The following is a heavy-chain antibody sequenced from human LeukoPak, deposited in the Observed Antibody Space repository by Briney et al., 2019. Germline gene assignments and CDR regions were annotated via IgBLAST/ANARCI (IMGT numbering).Heavy chain of an antibody. CDR2: IHNSGTS. V-gene: IGHV4-59*01. D-gene: IGHD2-15*01. Sequence: SETLSLTCTVSDDSISDYYRGWIRQPPGKGLEWIGYIHNSGTSTYNLSLKSRVTISADTSKNQFSLKLNSMTTADTAVYYCASSRGETFDYWGQGTLVTVSS. CDR1: DDSISDYY. J-gene: IGHJ4*02. CDR3: ASSRGETFDY.